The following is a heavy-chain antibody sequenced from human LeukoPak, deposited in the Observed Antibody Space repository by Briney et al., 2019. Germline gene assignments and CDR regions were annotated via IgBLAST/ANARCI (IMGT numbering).Heavy chain of an antibody. J-gene: IGHJ4*02. CDR1: GFSFSSYA. V-gene: IGHV3-30*04. D-gene: IGHD3-10*01. CDR3: ARDYGSGLTKGYYLDY. CDR2: ISYDGSNK. Sequence: PGGSLRLSCAASGFSFSSYAIHWVRQDPGKGLEWVGMISYDGSNKFYGDSVKGRLTISRDNSKNTLYLHMNSLRPEDTAVYYCARDYGSGLTKGYYLDYWGQGTLVTVSS.